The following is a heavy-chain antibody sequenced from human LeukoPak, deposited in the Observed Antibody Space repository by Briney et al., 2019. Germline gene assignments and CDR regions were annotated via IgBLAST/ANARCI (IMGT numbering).Heavy chain of an antibody. CDR3: ARVGGGWQQLVTVRWYFDL. D-gene: IGHD6-13*01. CDR1: GGSISSYY. J-gene: IGHJ2*01. CDR2: IYYSGST. V-gene: IGHV4-59*01. Sequence: SETLSLTCTVSGGSISSYYWSWIRQPPGKGLEWIGYIYYSGSTNYNPSLKSRVTISVDTSKNQFSLKLSSVTAADTAVYYCARVGGGWQQLVTVRWYFDLWGRGTLVTVSS.